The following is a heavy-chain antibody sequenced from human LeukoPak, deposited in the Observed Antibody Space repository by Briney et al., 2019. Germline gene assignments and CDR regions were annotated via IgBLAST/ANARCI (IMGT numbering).Heavy chain of an antibody. CDR3: AKDPLRYDILTGGAFDI. D-gene: IGHD3-9*01. J-gene: IGHJ3*02. Sequence: PGGSLRLSCAASGFTFSSYEMNWVRQAPGKGLEWVSYISSSGSTIYYADSVKGRFTISRDNSKNTLYLQMNSLRAEDTAVYYCAKDPLRYDILTGGAFDIWGQGTMVTVSS. V-gene: IGHV3-48*03. CDR2: ISSSGSTI. CDR1: GFTFSSYE.